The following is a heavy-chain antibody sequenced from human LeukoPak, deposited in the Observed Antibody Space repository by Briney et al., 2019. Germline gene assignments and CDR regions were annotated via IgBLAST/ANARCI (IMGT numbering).Heavy chain of an antibody. J-gene: IGHJ4*02. V-gene: IGHV5-51*01. Sequence: GESLKISCKASGYSFTNYWIGWVRQMPGKGLELMGSIYPGDSDTRYSPSFQDQVTISADKSISTAYLQWSSLKASDTAMYYCAVKPGYTGSWGTFDNWGQGTLVSVSS. D-gene: IGHD1-26*01. CDR2: IYPGDSDT. CDR1: GYSFTNYW. CDR3: AVKPGYTGSWGTFDN.